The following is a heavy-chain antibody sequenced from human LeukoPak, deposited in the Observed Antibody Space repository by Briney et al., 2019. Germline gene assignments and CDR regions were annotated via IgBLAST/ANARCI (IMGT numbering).Heavy chain of an antibody. V-gene: IGHV3-73*01. D-gene: IGHD2-2*01. J-gene: IGHJ6*03. CDR2: IRSKSNSYTT. Sequence: GGSLRLSCAASGFTLSDSAIHWVRQASGRGLEWVGRIRSKSNSYTTTYAASVKGRFTISRVDSKNMAYLQMNSLKTEDTAVYYCTSAYFYCTTTSCSAFYYMDVWGKGTTVTVSS. CDR1: GFTLSDSA. CDR3: TSAYFYCTTTSCSAFYYMDV.